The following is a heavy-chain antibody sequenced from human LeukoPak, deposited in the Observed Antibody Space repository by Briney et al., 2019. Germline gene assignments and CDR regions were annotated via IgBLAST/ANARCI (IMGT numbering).Heavy chain of an antibody. J-gene: IGHJ4*02. Sequence: SGGSLRLSCAASGFTFSSYGMHWVRQAPGKGLEWVAFIQYDGSIKYYGDSVKGRFTISRDNSKNTVYMQMNSLRAEDTAVYYCAKDRVGATLYYFDYWGQGTLVTVSS. CDR2: IQYDGSIK. D-gene: IGHD1-26*01. CDR3: AKDRVGATLYYFDY. CDR1: GFTFSSYG. V-gene: IGHV3-30*02.